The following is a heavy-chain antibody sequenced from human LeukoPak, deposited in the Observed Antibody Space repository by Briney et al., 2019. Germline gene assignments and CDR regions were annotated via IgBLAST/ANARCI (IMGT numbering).Heavy chain of an antibody. J-gene: IGHJ4*02. CDR1: GVSISSTTYY. CDR3: AKQYFDF. CDR2: IYYSGRT. Sequence: SETLSLTRTVSGVSISSTTYYCVWIRQPPGKGLEWIGSIYYSGRTYYNPSLKSRVTISVDTSKNQFSLKLSSVTAADTAVYYCAKQYFDFWGQGALVTVSS. V-gene: IGHV4-39*01.